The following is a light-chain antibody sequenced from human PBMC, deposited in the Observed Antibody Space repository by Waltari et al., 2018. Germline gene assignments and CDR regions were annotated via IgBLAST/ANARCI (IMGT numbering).Light chain of an antibody. J-gene: IGKJ2*01. Sequence: DIEMTQSPDSLGVSLCERATITCKSSQSLFYSPKNKNYLAWYQQKRGQPPRLLISWASSRESGVPDRFSGSGSGTYFTLTISSLQAEDVAVYYCHQYYTTPRTFGQGTKLEIK. CDR3: HQYYTTPRT. CDR1: QSLFYSPKNKNY. CDR2: WAS. V-gene: IGKV4-1*01.